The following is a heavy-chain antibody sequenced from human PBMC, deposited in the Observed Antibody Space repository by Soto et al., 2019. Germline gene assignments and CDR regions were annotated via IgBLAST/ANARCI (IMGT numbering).Heavy chain of an antibody. CDR1: GGTLNKHA. J-gene: IGHJ3*01. CDR3: GRGVTSGWLKGAYDV. V-gene: IGHV1-69*01. D-gene: IGHD6-13*01. Sequence: QVQLVQSGAEVKKPGSSVKVSCKASGGTLNKHAITWVRRAPGQGLEWLGGIIPMFGIPNYPQKFQGRVTITADDSTNTSHMELHSLTSDDAAVYYCGRGVTSGWLKGAYDVWGQGTMVTVSS. CDR2: IIPMFGIP.